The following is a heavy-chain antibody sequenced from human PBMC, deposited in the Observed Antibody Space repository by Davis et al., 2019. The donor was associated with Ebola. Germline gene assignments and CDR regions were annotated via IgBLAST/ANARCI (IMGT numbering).Heavy chain of an antibody. D-gene: IGHD2-15*01. V-gene: IGHV1-18*04. CDR2: ISAYNGNT. J-gene: IGHJ6*02. CDR1: GYTFTSYG. CDR3: ARERIVVVVAATLNEHYYYGMDV. Sequence: ASVKVSCKASGYTFTSYGISWVRQAPGQGLEWMGWISAYNGNTNYAQKLQGRVTMTRDTSTSTVYMELSSLRSEDTAVYYCARERIVVVVAATLNEHYYYGMDVWGQGTTVTVSS.